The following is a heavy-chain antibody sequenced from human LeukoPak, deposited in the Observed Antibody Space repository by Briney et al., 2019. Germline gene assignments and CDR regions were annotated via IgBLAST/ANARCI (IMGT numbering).Heavy chain of an antibody. CDR2: IIPILGIA. Sequence: ASMKVSCKASGGTFSSYAISWVRQAPGQGLEWMGRIIPILGIANYAQKFQGRVTITADKSTSTAYMELSSLRSEDTAVYYCATKGVGALYRDDYWGQGTLVTVSS. V-gene: IGHV1-69*04. D-gene: IGHD2-2*02. J-gene: IGHJ4*02. CDR1: GGTFSSYA. CDR3: ATKGVGALYRDDY.